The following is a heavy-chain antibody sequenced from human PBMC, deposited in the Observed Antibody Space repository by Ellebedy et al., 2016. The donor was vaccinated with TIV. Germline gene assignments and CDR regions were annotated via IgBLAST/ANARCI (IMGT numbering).Heavy chain of an antibody. V-gene: IGHV1-46*01. CDR3: ARVLDYYGSGSLFDY. CDR2: INPSGGST. D-gene: IGHD3-10*01. Sequence: ASVKVSCKASGYTFTSYYMHWVRQAPGQGLEWMGIINPSGGSTSYAQKFQGRVTMTRDTSTSTVYMELSSLRPDDTAVYYCARVLDYYGSGSLFDYWGQGTLVTVSS. J-gene: IGHJ4*02. CDR1: GYTFTSYY.